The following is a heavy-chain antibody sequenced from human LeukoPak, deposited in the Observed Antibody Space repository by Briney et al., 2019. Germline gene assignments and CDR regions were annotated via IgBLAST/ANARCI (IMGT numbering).Heavy chain of an antibody. CDR3: ARDRYYYDSSGYSRFDY. D-gene: IGHD3-22*01. J-gene: IGHJ4*02. Sequence: SETLSLTCSVSGVSISSYYWSWIRQPAGKGLECIGRIHTRGSTNYNPSLKSRVTMSVDTSKNQFSLKLSSVTAADTAVYYCARDRYYYDSSGYSRFDYWGQGTLVTVSS. V-gene: IGHV4-4*07. CDR2: IHTRGST. CDR1: GVSISSYY.